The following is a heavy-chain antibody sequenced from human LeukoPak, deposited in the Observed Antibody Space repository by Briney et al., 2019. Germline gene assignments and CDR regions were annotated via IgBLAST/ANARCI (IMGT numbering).Heavy chain of an antibody. CDR2: INHSGST. V-gene: IGHV4-34*01. Sequence: SETLSLTCAVYGGSFSGYYWSWIRQPPGKGLEWIGEINHSGSTNYNPSLKSRVTISVDTSKNQFSLKLSSVTAADTAVYYCAVAVAGYFDSWGQGTLVTVSS. CDR1: GGSFSGYY. D-gene: IGHD6-19*01. CDR3: AVAVAGYFDS. J-gene: IGHJ4*02.